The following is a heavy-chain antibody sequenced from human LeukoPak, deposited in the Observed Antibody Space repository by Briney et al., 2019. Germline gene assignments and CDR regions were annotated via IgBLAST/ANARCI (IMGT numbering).Heavy chain of an antibody. CDR1: GGSISSSSYY. CDR3: ARVWSGTSHYFDY. V-gene: IGHV4-39*07. Sequence: SETLSLTCTVSGGSISSSSYYWGWMRQPPGKGLEWIGSIYYSGSTYYNPSLKSRVTISVDTSKNQFSLKLSSVTAADTAVYYCARVWSGTSHYFDYWGQGTLVTVSS. D-gene: IGHD2-21*01. CDR2: IYYSGST. J-gene: IGHJ4*02.